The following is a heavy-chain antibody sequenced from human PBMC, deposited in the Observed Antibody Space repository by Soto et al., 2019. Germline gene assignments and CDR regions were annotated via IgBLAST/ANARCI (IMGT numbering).Heavy chain of an antibody. CDR3: ARVPFSYDSSGHRWAFDI. CDR2: ISAYNGNT. Sequence: ASVTVSCKASGYTFTSYGIIWVRQAPGQGLEWMGWISAYNGNTNYAQKLQGRVTMTTDTSTSTAYMELRSLRSDDTAVYYCARVPFSYDSSGHRWAFDIWGQGTMVTVSS. D-gene: IGHD3-22*01. J-gene: IGHJ3*02. V-gene: IGHV1-18*01. CDR1: GYTFTSYG.